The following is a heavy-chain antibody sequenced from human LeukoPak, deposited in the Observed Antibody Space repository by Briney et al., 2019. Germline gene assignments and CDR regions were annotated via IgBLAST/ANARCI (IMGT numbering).Heavy chain of an antibody. CDR1: GFTFSSYG. CDR3: AKEDSRGYYFDY. V-gene: IGHV3-33*06. D-gene: IGHD1-26*01. Sequence: PGGSLRLSCAASGFTFSSYGMHWVRQAPGKGLEWVAVIWYDGSNKYYADSVKGRFTISRDNPKNTLYLQMNSLRAEDTAVYYCAKEDSRGYYFDYWGQGALVTVSS. J-gene: IGHJ4*02. CDR2: IWYDGSNK.